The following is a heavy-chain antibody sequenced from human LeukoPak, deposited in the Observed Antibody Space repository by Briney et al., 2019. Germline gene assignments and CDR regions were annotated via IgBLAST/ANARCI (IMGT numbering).Heavy chain of an antibody. CDR2: IKYGGSEK. CDR3: ARRNWFDP. D-gene: IGHD2/OR15-2a*01. V-gene: IGHV3-7*05. CDR1: GVSFSGHW. J-gene: IGHJ5*02. Sequence: PGGCLRLSCSGSGVSFSGHWMHWVRQAPGKGLDCVATIKYGGSEKYYVGSVKGRFTISRDDAKNSLYLQRNSLRAEDTAVYYCARRNWFDPWGQGTLVIVSS.